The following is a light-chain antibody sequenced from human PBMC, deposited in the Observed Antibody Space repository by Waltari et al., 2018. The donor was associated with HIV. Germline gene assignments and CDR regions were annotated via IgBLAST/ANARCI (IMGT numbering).Light chain of an antibody. J-gene: IGLJ3*02. CDR2: RNN. Sequence: QSVLTQPPSASGTPGQRVTISCSGSSSNIGSNYIYWYQQLPGTAPKLLIYRNNHRPSGVPDRFSGSKSGTSASLAFSGLRSEDEADYSCAAWDDSLSGWVFGGGTKLTVL. V-gene: IGLV1-47*01. CDR1: SSNIGSNY. CDR3: AAWDDSLSGWV.